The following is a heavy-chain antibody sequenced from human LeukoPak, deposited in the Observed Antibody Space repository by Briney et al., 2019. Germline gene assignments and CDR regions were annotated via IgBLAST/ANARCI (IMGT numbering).Heavy chain of an antibody. CDR2: ISYDGSNK. V-gene: IGHV3-30*18. Sequence: PGRSLRLSCAASGFTFSGYGMHWVRQTPGKGLEWVAVISYDGSNKYYADSVKGRFTISRDNSKNTLYLQMNSLRAEDTAVYYCAKGPTSVAGDYWGQGTLVTVSS. J-gene: IGHJ4*02. CDR3: AKGPTSVAGDY. CDR1: GFTFSGYG. D-gene: IGHD6-19*01.